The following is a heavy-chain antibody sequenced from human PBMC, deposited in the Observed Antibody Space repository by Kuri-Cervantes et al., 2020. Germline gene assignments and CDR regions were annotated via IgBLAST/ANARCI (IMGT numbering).Heavy chain of an antibody. CDR3: ARRSVPDP. CDR2: IKEDGSEK. J-gene: IGHJ5*02. CDR1: GFTFSRYW. Sequence: GGSLRLSCAASGFTFSRYWMSWVRQAPGKGLEWVANIKEDGSEKNYVDSVKGRFIISRDNAKNSLYLQMNSLRAEDTAVYYCARRSVPDPWGQGTLVTVSS. V-gene: IGHV3-7*01.